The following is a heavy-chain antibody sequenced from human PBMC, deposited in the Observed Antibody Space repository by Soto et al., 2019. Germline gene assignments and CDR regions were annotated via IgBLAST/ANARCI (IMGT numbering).Heavy chain of an antibody. Sequence: GGSLRLSCAASGFTFSSYSMNWVRQAPGKGLEWVSSISSSSSYIYYADSVKGRFTISRDNAKNSLYLQMNSLRAEDTAVYYCARDLNGSYHPLDYWGQGTLVTVSS. V-gene: IGHV3-21*01. CDR2: ISSSSSYI. CDR1: GFTFSSYS. J-gene: IGHJ4*02. D-gene: IGHD1-26*01. CDR3: ARDLNGSYHPLDY.